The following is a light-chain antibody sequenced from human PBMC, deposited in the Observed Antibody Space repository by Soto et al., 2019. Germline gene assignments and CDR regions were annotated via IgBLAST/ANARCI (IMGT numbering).Light chain of an antibody. CDR2: DAA. CDR1: QSVSSN. V-gene: IGKV3-15*01. Sequence: EIVMTQSPATLSVSPGERTTISCRDSQSVSSNLAWYQQKPGEAPRLLIFDAAIRATGIAPRFSGGGSGTEFTLTISSLQSEDFAVYFCQQYSDWPPWTFGQGTKV. CDR3: QQYSDWPPWT. J-gene: IGKJ1*01.